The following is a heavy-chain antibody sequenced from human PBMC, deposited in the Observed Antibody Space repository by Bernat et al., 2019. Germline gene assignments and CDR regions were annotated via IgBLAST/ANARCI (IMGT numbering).Heavy chain of an antibody. CDR1: GFTFSSYS. J-gene: IGHJ4*02. D-gene: IGHD2-15*01. CDR3: AGQGYCSGGSCYGPDY. Sequence: EVQLVESGGGLVKPGGSLRLSCAASGFTFSSYSMNWVRQAPGKGLEWVSSISSSSSYIYYADSVKGRFTTSRDNAKNSLYLQMNSLGAEDTAVYYCAGQGYCSGGSCYGPDYWGQGTLVTVSS. CDR2: ISSSSSYI. V-gene: IGHV3-21*01.